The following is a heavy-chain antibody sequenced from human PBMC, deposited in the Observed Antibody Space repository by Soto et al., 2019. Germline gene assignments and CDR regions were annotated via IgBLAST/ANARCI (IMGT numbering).Heavy chain of an antibody. D-gene: IGHD7-27*01. V-gene: IGHV4-30-4*01. CDR1: GGSISSAAYC. Sequence: QVQLQESGPRLVSPSQTLSLTCTVSGGSISSAAYCWIWIRHSPDKGLEWIGHIYDGGTTYSSPSLKGRVTISADTSETQFSLTLNSVSATDTAVYYCARGPSGDKVDYWGQGIQVTVSS. CDR3: ARGPSGDKVDY. J-gene: IGHJ4*02. CDR2: IYDGGTT.